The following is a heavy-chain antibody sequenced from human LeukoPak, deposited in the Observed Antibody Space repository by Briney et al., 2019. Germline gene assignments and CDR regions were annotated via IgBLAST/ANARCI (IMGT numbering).Heavy chain of an antibody. V-gene: IGHV3-30*18. CDR3: AKDPLHYDFWSGYFYGMDV. CDR1: GFTFSTYG. D-gene: IGHD3-3*01. Sequence: GRSLRLSCAASGFTFSTYGMHWVRQAPGKGLEWVAVISYDGSKKYYADSVKGRFTISRDNSKNTLYLQMNSLRAEDTAVYYCAKDPLHYDFWSGYFYGMDVWGQGTTVTVSS. CDR2: ISYDGSKK. J-gene: IGHJ6*02.